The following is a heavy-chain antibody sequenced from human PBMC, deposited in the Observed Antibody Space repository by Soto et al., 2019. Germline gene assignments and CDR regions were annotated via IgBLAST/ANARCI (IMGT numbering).Heavy chain of an antibody. Sequence: SETLSLTCTVSGGSVTRGNYYWIWIRQPPGKGLEWIGHIYYSGSTNYNPSLKSRVTISADASKNQFSLKLSSVTAADTAIYYCARGPVVTPFVDYWGQGTLVTVSS. CDR2: IYYSGST. J-gene: IGHJ4*02. D-gene: IGHD2-21*02. V-gene: IGHV4-61*01. CDR3: ARGPVVTPFVDY. CDR1: GGSVTRGNYY.